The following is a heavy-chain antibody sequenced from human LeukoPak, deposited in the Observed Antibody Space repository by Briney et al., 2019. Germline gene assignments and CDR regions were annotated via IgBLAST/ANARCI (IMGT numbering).Heavy chain of an antibody. CDR1: GFTFSTYE. D-gene: IGHD3-16*02. CDR3: ARVSAEADYYYYYMDV. Sequence: GGSLRLSCAASGFTFSTYEMTWVRQSPGKGLEWVSYISSSGSTIYYADSVKGRFTISRDNARNSLYLQMNSLRAEDTAVYYCARVSAEADYYYYYMDVWGKGTTVTISS. CDR2: ISSSGSTI. J-gene: IGHJ6*03. V-gene: IGHV3-48*03.